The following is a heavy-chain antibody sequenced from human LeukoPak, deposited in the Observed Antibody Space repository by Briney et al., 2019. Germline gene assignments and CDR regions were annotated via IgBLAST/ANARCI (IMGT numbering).Heavy chain of an antibody. CDR2: IWYDGSNK. D-gene: IGHD5-18*01. CDR3: SLAWVTRFDY. CDR1: GFTFSSYG. Sequence: AGGSLRLSCAASGFTFSSYGMHWVRQAPGKGLEWVAVIWYDGSNKYYADSVKGRFTISRDNSKNTLYLQMNSLKTEDTAVYYCSLAWVTRFDYWGQGTLVTVSS. J-gene: IGHJ4*02. V-gene: IGHV3-33*01.